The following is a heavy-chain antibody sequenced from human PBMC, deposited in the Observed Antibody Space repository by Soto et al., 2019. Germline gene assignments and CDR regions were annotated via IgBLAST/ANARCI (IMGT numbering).Heavy chain of an antibody. V-gene: IGHV4-34*02. CDR3: ARGVYDYVWGITQTAS. J-gene: IGHJ5*02. CDR2: INHSGST. CDR1: GGSFSGYY. D-gene: IGHD3-16*01. Sequence: QVQLQQWGAGLLKPSETLSLTCAVYGGSFSGYYWSWIRQSPEKGLEWIGEINHSGSTNYNPSLKSRVTISVDTSKNQFSLKLSSVTAADTAVYYCARGVYDYVWGITQTASWGQGTLVIVSS.